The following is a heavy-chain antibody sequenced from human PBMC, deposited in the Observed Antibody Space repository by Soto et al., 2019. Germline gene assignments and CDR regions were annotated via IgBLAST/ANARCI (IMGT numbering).Heavy chain of an antibody. D-gene: IGHD6-19*01. Sequence: QLQLQESGPGLVKLSETLSLPCTVSGGSITSSSYYLGWIRQPQGKGLEWMGSIYYSGTTYYNPSLKSRVTISVDTSKNQFSLKLSSVTAADTAVYYCARHSSPFDSSGWYDAFDIWGQGTMVTVSS. V-gene: IGHV4-39*01. CDR3: ARHSSPFDSSGWYDAFDI. J-gene: IGHJ3*02. CDR2: IYYSGTT. CDR1: GGSITSSSYY.